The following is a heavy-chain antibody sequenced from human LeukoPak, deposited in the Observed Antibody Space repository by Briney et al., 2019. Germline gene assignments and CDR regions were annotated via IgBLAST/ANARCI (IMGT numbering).Heavy chain of an antibody. J-gene: IGHJ4*02. Sequence: GGSMRLSCEASGFTFSRYWMTWVRQAPGKGQERVADIKEDGSEKYYVDSVKGRFIISRDNAKNSLYLQMNSLRVEDTAIYFCARDPGGASYFDFWGQGILVTVSS. CDR2: IKEDGSEK. D-gene: IGHD3-16*01. V-gene: IGHV3-7*01. CDR1: GFTFSRYW. CDR3: ARDPGGASYFDF.